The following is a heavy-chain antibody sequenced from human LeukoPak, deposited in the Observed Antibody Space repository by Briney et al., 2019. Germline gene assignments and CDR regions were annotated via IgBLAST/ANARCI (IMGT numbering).Heavy chain of an antibody. CDR2: IYYSGST. CDR3: ARDHYGPYCSGGSCPHYYYYYGMDV. J-gene: IGHJ6*02. D-gene: IGHD2-15*01. CDR1: GGSISSSSYY. V-gene: IGHV4-39*07. Sequence: SETLSLTCTVSGGSISSSSYYWGWIRQPPGKGLEWIGSIYYSGSTYYNPSLKSRVTISVDTSKNQFSLKLSSVTAADTAVYYCARDHYGPYCSGGSCPHYYYYYGMDVWGQGTTVTVSS.